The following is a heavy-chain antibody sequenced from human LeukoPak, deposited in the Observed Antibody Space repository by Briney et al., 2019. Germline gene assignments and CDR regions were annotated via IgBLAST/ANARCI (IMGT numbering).Heavy chain of an antibody. J-gene: IGHJ4*02. CDR1: GFTFSSYG. Sequence: PGGSLRLSCAASGFTFSSYGMSWVRQAPGKGLEWVSAISGSGGSTYYADSVKGRFTISRDNSKNTLYLQMNSLRAEDTAVYYCAREDYDSSGYYPPYFDYWGQGTLVTVSS. CDR3: AREDYDSSGYYPPYFDY. CDR2: ISGSGGST. D-gene: IGHD3-22*01. V-gene: IGHV3-23*01.